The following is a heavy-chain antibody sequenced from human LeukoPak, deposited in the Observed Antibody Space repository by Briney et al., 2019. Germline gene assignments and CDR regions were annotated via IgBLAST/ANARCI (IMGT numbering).Heavy chain of an antibody. CDR3: ARDPSPFDFWSGYYGYFDY. V-gene: IGHV3-21*01. D-gene: IGHD3-3*01. CDR2: ISSSSSYI. Sequence: GGSLRLSCAASGFTFSSYSMNWVRQAPGKGLEWASSISSSSSYIYYADSVKGRFTISRDNAKNSLYLQMNSLRAEDTAVYYCARDPSPFDFWSGYYGYFDYWGQGTLVTVSS. J-gene: IGHJ4*02. CDR1: GFTFSSYS.